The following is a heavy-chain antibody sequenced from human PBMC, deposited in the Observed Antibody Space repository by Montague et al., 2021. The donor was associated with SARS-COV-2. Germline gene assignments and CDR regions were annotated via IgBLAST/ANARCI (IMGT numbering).Heavy chain of an antibody. J-gene: IGHJ2*01. CDR1: GGPISTYY. Sequence: SETLSLTCTVSGGPISTYYWSWIRQPPGKGLEWIGYIYYGGRTNXSPSLKSRVTISVDTSKNQFSLKLSSVTAADTAVYYCARDGYNAHQNYWYFDLWGRGTLVTVSS. CDR3: ARDGYNAHQNYWYFDL. D-gene: IGHD5-24*01. CDR2: IYYGGRT. V-gene: IGHV4-59*12.